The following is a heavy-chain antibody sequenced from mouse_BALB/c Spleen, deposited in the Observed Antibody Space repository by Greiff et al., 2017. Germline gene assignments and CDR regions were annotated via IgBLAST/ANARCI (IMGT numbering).Heavy chain of an antibody. CDR1: GYTFTSYI. CDR2: IYPGNGDT. Sequence: QVQLQQPGAELVKPGASVKMSCKASGYTFTSYIMHWVKQTPGQGLEWIGAIYPGNGDTSYNQKFKGKATLTANKSSSTAYMQLSSLTSEDSTVFYCERGFLNTVVAEEYFDVWGAGTTVTVSS. D-gene: IGHD1-1*01. CDR3: ERGFLNTVVAEEYFDV. V-gene: IGHV1-12*01. J-gene: IGHJ1*01.